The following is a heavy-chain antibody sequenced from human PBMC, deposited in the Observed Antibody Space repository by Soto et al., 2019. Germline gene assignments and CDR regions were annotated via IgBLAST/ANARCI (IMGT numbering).Heavy chain of an antibody. CDR1: GFTFSSHG. V-gene: IGHV3-33*01. D-gene: IGHD2-8*01. Sequence: GGSLRLSCAASGFTFSSHGMHWVRQAPGKGLEWVGVIWYDGSNKYYADSVKGRFTISRDNSKNTLYLQMNSLRVDDTAVYYCARDQGYRTYYYYIMDVWGQGTTVTVSS. J-gene: IGHJ6*02. CDR2: IWYDGSNK. CDR3: ARDQGYRTYYYYIMDV.